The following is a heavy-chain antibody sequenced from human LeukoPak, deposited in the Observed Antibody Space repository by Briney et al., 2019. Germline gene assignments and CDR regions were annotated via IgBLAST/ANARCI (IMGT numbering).Heavy chain of an antibody. V-gene: IGHV4-4*07. CDR2: LYISGST. CDR3: ARHFSDRRGWFDP. J-gene: IGHJ5*02. CDR1: GASISSYY. Sequence: SETLSLTCTVSGASISSYYYNWIRQTAGRGLEWIGRLYISGSTDYNPSLKSRVTISVDTSKNQFSLKLSSVTAADTAMYYCARHFSDRRGWFDPWGQGTLVTVSS. D-gene: IGHD3-22*01.